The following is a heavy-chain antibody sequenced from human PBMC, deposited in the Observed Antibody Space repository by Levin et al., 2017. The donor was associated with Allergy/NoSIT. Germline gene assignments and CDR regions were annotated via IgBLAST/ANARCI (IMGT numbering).Heavy chain of an antibody. V-gene: IGHV4-59*01. D-gene: IGHD3-22*01. CDR3: AREYDSSGYYYQNAFDI. Sequence: PSETLSLTCTVSGGSISSYYWSWIRQPPGKGLEWIGYIYYSGSTNYNPSLKSRVTISVDTSKNQFSLKLSSVTAADTAVYYCAREYDSSGYYYQNAFDIWGQGTMVTVSS. J-gene: IGHJ3*02. CDR1: GGSISSYY. CDR2: IYYSGST.